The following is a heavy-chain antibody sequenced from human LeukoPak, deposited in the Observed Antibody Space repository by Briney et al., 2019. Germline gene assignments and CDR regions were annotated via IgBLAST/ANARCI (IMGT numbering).Heavy chain of an antibody. Sequence: PSETLSLTCAVYGGSFSGYYWSWIRQPPGKGLEGIGIIHFSGSTDYNPSLQSRVTVSVDTSKNQLSLRLRFVTAADTAIYYCARHGYCSSTSCYPDFWGQGTLVTVSS. D-gene: IGHD2-2*03. J-gene: IGHJ4*02. V-gene: IGHV4-34*01. CDR1: GGSFSGYY. CDR3: ARHGYCSSTSCYPDF. CDR2: IHFSGST.